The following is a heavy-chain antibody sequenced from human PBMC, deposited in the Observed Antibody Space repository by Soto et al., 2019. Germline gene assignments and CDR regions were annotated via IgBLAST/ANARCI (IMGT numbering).Heavy chain of an antibody. CDR1: GESFIGYY. CDR3: ARTDIVTTNCFDP. CDR2: INHRGSA. J-gene: IGHJ5*02. V-gene: IGHV4-34*02. D-gene: IGHD5-12*01. Sequence: QVHLQQGGAGLLKPSETLSLTCAVYGESFIGYYWTWIRQPPGKGLEWIGEINHRGSANYNPSLKSRVTISVDTSNNQFSLKLSSVTAADTSVYYCARTDIVTTNCFDPWGQGTLVTVSS.